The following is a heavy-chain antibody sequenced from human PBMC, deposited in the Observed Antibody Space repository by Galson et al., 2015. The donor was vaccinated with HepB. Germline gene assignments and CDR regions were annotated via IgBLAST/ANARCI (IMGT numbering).Heavy chain of an antibody. CDR3: ARGPEASGRYYSGDH. Sequence: SLRLSCAASGFTFSIHWMHWVPQAPGKGLVWVSRINAGGSSASYADSAKGRFTISRDNAKNTLYLQMNSLRPEDTAVYYCARGPEASGRYYSGDHWGQGTLVTVSS. CDR1: GFTFSIHW. J-gene: IGHJ4*02. V-gene: IGHV3-74*01. CDR2: INAGGSSA. D-gene: IGHD3-10*01.